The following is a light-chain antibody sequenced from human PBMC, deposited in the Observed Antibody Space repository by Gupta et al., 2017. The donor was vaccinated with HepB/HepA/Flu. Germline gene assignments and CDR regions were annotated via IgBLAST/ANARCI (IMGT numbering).Light chain of an antibody. CDR1: QSVLTN. V-gene: IGKV3-15*01. Sequence: EIIMTQSPATLSVSPGERVTLSCRASQSVLTNLAWFQQKPGQPPRLLIFGASTRATVTPARFSGSGSGTEFTLTISSLQSEDFGVYFCHHDNNCPTSFGQGTKVAI. J-gene: IGKJ1*01. CDR2: GAS. CDR3: HHDNNCPTS.